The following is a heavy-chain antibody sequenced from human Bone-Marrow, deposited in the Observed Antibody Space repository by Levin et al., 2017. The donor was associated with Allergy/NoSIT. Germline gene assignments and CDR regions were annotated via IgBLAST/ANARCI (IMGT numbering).Heavy chain of an antibody. CDR2: INHSGST. J-gene: IGHJ6*03. V-gene: IGHV4-34*01. CDR1: GGSFSGYY. D-gene: IGHD5-18*01. Sequence: SQTLSLTCAVYGGSFSGYYWSWIRQPPGKGLEWIGEINHSGSTNYNPSLKSRVTISVDTSKNQFSLKLSSVTAADTAVYYCARVLWGTAMVLGNYYYMDVWGKGTTVTVSS. CDR3: ARVLWGTAMVLGNYYYMDV.